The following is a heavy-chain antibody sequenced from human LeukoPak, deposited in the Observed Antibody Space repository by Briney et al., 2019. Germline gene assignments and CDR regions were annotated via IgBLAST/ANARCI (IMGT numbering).Heavy chain of an antibody. J-gene: IGHJ6*02. Sequence: GGSLGLSCAASGFTFSSYGMHWVRQAPGKGLEWVTVISYDGSNKYYADSVKGRFTISRDNSKNTLYLQMNSLRAEDTVVYYCARRPIKYYYYGMDVWGQGTTVTVSS. CDR1: GFTFSSYG. CDR3: ARRPIKYYYYGMDV. V-gene: IGHV3-30*03. CDR2: ISYDGSNK.